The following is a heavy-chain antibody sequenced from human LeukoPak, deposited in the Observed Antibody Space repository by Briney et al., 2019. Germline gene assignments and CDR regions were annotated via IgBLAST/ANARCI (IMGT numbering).Heavy chain of an antibody. CDR1: GFTFIYYS. CDR2: SNTDGTI. J-gene: IGHJ3*01. V-gene: IGHV3-48*02. Sequence: GGSLRLSCAASGFTFIYYSMNWVRQAPGKGLEWISYSNTDGTISYADSVKGRFTISRDNAENSLYLQMNSLRDEDTAVYFCVRDRDYAFDFWGQGTMVTVSS. CDR3: VRDRDYAFDF.